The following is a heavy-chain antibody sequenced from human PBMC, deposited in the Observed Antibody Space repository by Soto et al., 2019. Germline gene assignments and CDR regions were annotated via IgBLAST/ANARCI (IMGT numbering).Heavy chain of an antibody. CDR1: GGSVGSGSYY. D-gene: IGHD3-10*01. CDR2: IYYSGNT. J-gene: IGHJ5*02. Sequence: PSETLSLTCAVSGGSVGSGSYYWSWIRQPLGKGLEWIGYIYYSGNTDYNPSLRGRASISVNKAKNHFSLQLTSVTAADTAIYYCARGSVLAYYSRHRNPYWFDPWGQGTLVTVSS. CDR3: ARGSVLAYYSRHRNPYWFDP. V-gene: IGHV4-61*03.